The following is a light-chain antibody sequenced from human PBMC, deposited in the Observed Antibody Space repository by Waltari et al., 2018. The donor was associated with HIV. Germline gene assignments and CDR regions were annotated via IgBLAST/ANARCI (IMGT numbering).Light chain of an antibody. J-gene: IGLJ3*02. CDR3: QSYDSSLSGPV. CDR1: SSNIGAGHE. CDR2: GNN. Sequence: QSVLTQPPSVSGAPGQRVTFSCTGSSSNIGAGHEVHWYQQLPGTDPNLRIYGNNTRPSGVPDRFSGSKSGTSASLAITGLQAEDEGDYYCQSYDSSLSGPVFGGGTKLTVL. V-gene: IGLV1-40*01.